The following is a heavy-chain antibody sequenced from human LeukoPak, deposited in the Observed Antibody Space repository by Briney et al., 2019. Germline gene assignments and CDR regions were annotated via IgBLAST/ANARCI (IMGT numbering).Heavy chain of an antibody. V-gene: IGHV1-8*01. CDR3: ARGRYAYYDFWSGYSHNWFDP. CDR1: GYTFTSYD. J-gene: IGHJ5*02. Sequence: ASVKVSCKASGYTFTSYDINWVRQATGQGLEWMGWMNPNSGNTGYAQKFQGRVTMTRNTSISTAYMELSSLRSEDTAVYYCARGRYAYYDFWSGYSHNWFDPWGQGTLVTVSS. CDR2: MNPNSGNT. D-gene: IGHD3-3*01.